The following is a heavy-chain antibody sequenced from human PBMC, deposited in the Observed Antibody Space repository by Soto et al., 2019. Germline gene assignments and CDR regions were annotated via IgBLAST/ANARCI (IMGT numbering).Heavy chain of an antibody. CDR2: IYYSGST. V-gene: IGHV4-30-4*01. D-gene: IGHD1-26*01. Sequence: SETLSLTCTVSGGSISSGDYYWSWIRQPPGKGLEWIGYIYYSGSTYYNPSLKSRVTISVDTSKNQFSLKLSSVTAAGTAVYYCARARIVGATTNFDYWGQGTLVTVSS. CDR3: ARARIVGATTNFDY. CDR1: GGSISSGDYY. J-gene: IGHJ4*02.